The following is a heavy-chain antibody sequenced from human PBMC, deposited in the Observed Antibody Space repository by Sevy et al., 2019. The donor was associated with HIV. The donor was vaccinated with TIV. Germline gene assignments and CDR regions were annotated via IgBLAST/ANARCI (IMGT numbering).Heavy chain of an antibody. J-gene: IGHJ4*02. V-gene: IGHV1-46*01. Sequence: ASVKVSCKASGDTFTNNYIHWVRQAPGQGLEWMGMVDPSAGNTTYAQKFQGRVTMTRDTSTSILYMDLSSLRSEDTGANYFVRADPDQHFDSWGQGTLVTVSS. CDR1: GDTFTNNY. CDR2: VDPSAGNT. CDR3: VRADPDQHFDS.